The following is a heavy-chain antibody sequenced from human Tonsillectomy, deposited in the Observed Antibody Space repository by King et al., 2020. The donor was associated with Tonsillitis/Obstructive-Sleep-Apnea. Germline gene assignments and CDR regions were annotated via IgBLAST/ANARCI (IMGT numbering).Heavy chain of an antibody. V-gene: IGHV3-23*04. CDR1: GFTFSSYA. CDR3: AKARRITMIVVVTTGYFDY. J-gene: IGHJ4*02. D-gene: IGHD3-22*01. Sequence: VQLVESGGGLVQPGGSLRLSCAASGFTFSSYAMSWVRQAPGKGLEWVSAISGSGGSTYYADSGKGRFTISRDNSKNTLYLQMNSLRAEDTAVYYCAKARRITMIVVVTTGYFDYWGQGTLVTVSS. CDR2: ISGSGGST.